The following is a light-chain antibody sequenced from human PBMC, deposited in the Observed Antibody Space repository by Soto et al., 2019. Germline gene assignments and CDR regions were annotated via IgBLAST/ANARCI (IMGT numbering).Light chain of an antibody. CDR1: QDISNY. CDR3: QQYRNRPICT. J-gene: IGKJ3*01. Sequence: DIQMTQSPSSLSASVGDRVTLTCQASQDISNYLNWYQQKPGKAPRLLIYDASNLETGVTARFSGSGSGTDFTFTISSLQPEDFATYYCQQYRNRPICTFGPGTKVDIK. V-gene: IGKV1-33*01. CDR2: DAS.